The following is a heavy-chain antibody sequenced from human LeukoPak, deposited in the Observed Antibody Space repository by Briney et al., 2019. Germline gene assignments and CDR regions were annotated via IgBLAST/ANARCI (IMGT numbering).Heavy chain of an antibody. D-gene: IGHD2-21*02. Sequence: SVKVSCKASGGTFSSYAISWVRQAPGQGLEWMGRIIPIFGTANYAQKFQGRVTIITDESTSTAYMELSSLRSEDTAVYYCALVVVTAMSYDAFDIWGQGTMVTVSS. V-gene: IGHV1-69*05. CDR3: ALVVVTAMSYDAFDI. CDR2: IIPIFGTA. CDR1: GGTFSSYA. J-gene: IGHJ3*02.